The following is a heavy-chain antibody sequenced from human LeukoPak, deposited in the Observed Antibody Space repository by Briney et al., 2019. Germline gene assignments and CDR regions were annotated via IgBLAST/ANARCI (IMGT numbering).Heavy chain of an antibody. CDR3: AGIAVAGTYSVY. J-gene: IGHJ4*02. V-gene: IGHV1-69*04. Sequence: GSSVKVSCKASGGTFSSYAISWVRQAPGQGLEWMGGIIPILGIANYAQKFQGRVTITADKSTSTAHMELSSLRSEDTAVYYCAGIAVAGTYSVYWGQGTLVTVSS. CDR2: IIPILGIA. CDR1: GGTFSSYA. D-gene: IGHD6-19*01.